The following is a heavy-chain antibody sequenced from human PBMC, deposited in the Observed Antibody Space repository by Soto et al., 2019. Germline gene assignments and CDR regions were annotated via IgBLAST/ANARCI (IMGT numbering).Heavy chain of an antibody. Sequence: ASVKLSCKASGYTFTSYDINWVRQATGQGLEWMGWMNPNSGNTGYAQKFQGRVTMTRNTSISTAYMELSSLRSEDTAVYYCARAETIFGVVLNWFDPWGQGTLVTVSS. J-gene: IGHJ5*02. V-gene: IGHV1-8*01. CDR2: MNPNSGNT. CDR3: ARAETIFGVVLNWFDP. D-gene: IGHD3-3*01. CDR1: GYTFTSYD.